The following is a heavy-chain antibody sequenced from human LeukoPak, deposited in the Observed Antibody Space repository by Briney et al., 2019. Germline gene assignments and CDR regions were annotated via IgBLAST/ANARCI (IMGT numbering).Heavy chain of an antibody. Sequence: PGGSLRLSCAASGFTFDDYGMSWFRKAPRKGLEGVSNISSSRTTYYAEPVKGRSTISRDNAKNSVYLQMNSLRAEDTAVYYCATFYYDRSGYYNEYFQHWGQGTLVTVSS. J-gene: IGHJ1*01. CDR1: GFTFDDYG. CDR2: ISSSRTT. CDR3: ATFYYDRSGYYNEYFQH. V-gene: IGHV3-48*01. D-gene: IGHD3-22*01.